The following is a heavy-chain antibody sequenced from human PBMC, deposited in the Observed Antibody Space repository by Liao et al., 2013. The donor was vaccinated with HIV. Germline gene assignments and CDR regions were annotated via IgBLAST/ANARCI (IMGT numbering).Heavy chain of an antibody. D-gene: IGHD6-13*01. CDR2: IYYSGST. J-gene: IGHJ4*02. Sequence: QVQLQESGPGLVKPSQTLSLTCTVSGGSISSGSYYWSWIRQPPGKGPEWIGYIYYSGSTHYNPFLMSRVTISVDTSKNQFSLRLSSVTPADTAVYYCARADSSTWGPSFDYWGQGTLVTVSS. CDR1: GGSISSGSYY. CDR3: ARADSSTWGPSFDY. V-gene: IGHV4-61*01.